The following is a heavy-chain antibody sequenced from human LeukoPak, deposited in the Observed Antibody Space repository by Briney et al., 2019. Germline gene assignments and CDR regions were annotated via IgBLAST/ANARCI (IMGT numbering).Heavy chain of an antibody. CDR2: ISPSGGST. Sequence: ASVKVSCKAFGYTFTSNYMHWVRQAPGQGPEWMGVISPSGGSTTYAQKFQGRVTLTRDMSTSTDYLELSSLRSEDTAVYYCARVRGYSYGYITGHYYYYYMDVWGKGTTVTVSS. CDR3: ARVRGYSYGYITGHYYYYYMDV. D-gene: IGHD5-18*01. CDR1: GYTFTSNY. V-gene: IGHV1-46*01. J-gene: IGHJ6*03.